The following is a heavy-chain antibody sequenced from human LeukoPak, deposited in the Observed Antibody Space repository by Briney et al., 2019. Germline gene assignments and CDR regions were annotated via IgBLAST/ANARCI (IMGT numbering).Heavy chain of an antibody. J-gene: IGHJ6*03. D-gene: IGHD2-15*01. Sequence: GGSLRLSCAASGFTFSDYYMSWIRQAPGKRLEWVSYISSSGSTIYYADSVKGRFTISRDNSKNTLFLQVNSLRAEDTAIYYCAKNGDRGAYCSGGSCYPYYYYYMDVWGKGTTVTISS. CDR1: GFTFSDYY. V-gene: IGHV3-11*01. CDR2: ISSSGSTI. CDR3: AKNGDRGAYCSGGSCYPYYYYYMDV.